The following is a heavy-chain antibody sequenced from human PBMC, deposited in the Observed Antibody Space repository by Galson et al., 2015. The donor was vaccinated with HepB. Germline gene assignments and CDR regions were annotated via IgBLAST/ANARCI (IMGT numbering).Heavy chain of an antibody. D-gene: IGHD2-8*02. CDR2: LFGDDTT. Sequence: SLRLSCAAFELTVSASYMTWVRQAPGKGLEWVAVLFGDDTTYYADSVRGRFTVSRDNSENMLLLHMTSLRVEDTAMYYCAKGLYSTGWPHDAWGQDTFVTVSP. V-gene: IGHV3-66*01. CDR3: AKGLYSTGWPHDA. J-gene: IGHJ1*01. CDR1: ELTVSASY.